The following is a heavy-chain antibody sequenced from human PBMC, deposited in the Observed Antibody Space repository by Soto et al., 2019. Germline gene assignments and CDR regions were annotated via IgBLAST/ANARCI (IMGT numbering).Heavy chain of an antibody. CDR3: ARVVETAMVTNYHYYMDG. CDR2: IIPILGIA. J-gene: IGHJ6*03. CDR1: EYTFTSYD. V-gene: IGHV1-69*04. D-gene: IGHD5-18*01. Sequence: SVKVSCKASEYTFTSYDINWVRQVPGQGLEWMGRIIPILGIANYAQKFQGRVTITADKSTSTAYMELSSLRSEDTAVYYCARVVETAMVTNYHYYMDGWGKGTTVNVSS.